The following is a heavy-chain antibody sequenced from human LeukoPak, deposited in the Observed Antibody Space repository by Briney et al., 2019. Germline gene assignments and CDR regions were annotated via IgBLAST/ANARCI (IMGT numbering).Heavy chain of an antibody. J-gene: IGHJ4*02. CDR2: ISGSGGST. Sequence: GGSLRLSCAASGFTFISYAMSWVRQAPGKGLEWVSAISGSGGSTYYADSVKGRFTISRDNSKNTLYLQMNSLRAEDTAVYYCAKTYYDFWSGYSTNHGYSYYFDYWGQGTLVTVSS. D-gene: IGHD3-3*01. V-gene: IGHV3-23*01. CDR3: AKTYYDFWSGYSTNHGYSYYFDY. CDR1: GFTFISYA.